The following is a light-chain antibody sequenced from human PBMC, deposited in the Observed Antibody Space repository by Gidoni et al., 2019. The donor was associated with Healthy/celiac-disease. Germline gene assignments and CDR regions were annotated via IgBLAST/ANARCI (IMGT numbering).Light chain of an antibody. V-gene: IGKV1-9*01. CDR3: QQLNSYRGYT. CDR1: QGISSY. CDR2: AAS. J-gene: IGKJ2*01. Sequence: DIQLTQSPSFLSASVGDRVTITCRASQGISSYLAWYQQKPGKAPKLLIYAASTLQSGVPSRFSGSVSGTEFTLTISSLQPEDFATYYCQQLNSYRGYTFXXXTKLEIK.